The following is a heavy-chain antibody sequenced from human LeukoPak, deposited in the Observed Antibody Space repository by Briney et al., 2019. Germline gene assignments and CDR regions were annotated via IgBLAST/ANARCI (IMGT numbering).Heavy chain of an antibody. CDR3: ARLFSSSWYRGAFDL. D-gene: IGHD6-13*01. J-gene: IGHJ3*01. Sequence: SETLSLTCAVFGGSFSGYYWSWIRQPPGKGLEWIGEINHSGSTNYNPSLKSRVTISVDTSKNQFSLKLSSVTAADTAVYYCARLFSSSWYRGAFDLWGQGTMVTVSS. CDR2: INHSGST. V-gene: IGHV4-34*01. CDR1: GGSFSGYY.